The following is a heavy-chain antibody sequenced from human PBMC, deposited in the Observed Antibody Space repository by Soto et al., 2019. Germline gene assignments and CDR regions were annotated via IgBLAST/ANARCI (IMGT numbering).Heavy chain of an antibody. D-gene: IGHD3-3*01. CDR2: ISYDGRSK. J-gene: IGHJ4*02. CDR1: GFTFSSYG. V-gene: IGHV3-30*18. Sequence: QAQLVESGGGVVQPGRSLRLSCAASGFTFSSYGMHWVRQAPGKGLEWVAVISYDGRSKYYADSVKGRFTISRDNSKNMLYLQMNSLRAEDTAVYYCAKAISFGYWGQGTRVTVSS. CDR3: AKAISFGY.